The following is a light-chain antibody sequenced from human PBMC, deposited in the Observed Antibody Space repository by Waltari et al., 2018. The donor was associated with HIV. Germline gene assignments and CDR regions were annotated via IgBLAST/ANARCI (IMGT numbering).Light chain of an antibody. CDR2: EDN. CDR1: SGGIATNY. CDR3: QSYGSGNWV. Sequence: NFVLTQPHSVSESPGKTVAISCTRISGGIATNYVQWYQQRPGSAPTTVIYEDNQRPSGCPDRFSCSSDRSSNSASLTISGLKTEDEADYYCQSYGSGNWVFGGGTKLTVL. J-gene: IGLJ3*02. V-gene: IGLV6-57*03.